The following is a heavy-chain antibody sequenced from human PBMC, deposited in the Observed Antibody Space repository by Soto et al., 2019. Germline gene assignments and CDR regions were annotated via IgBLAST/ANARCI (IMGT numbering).Heavy chain of an antibody. D-gene: IGHD3-22*01. J-gene: IGHJ6*02. CDR2: IYTSGST. V-gene: IGHV4-4*07. Sequence: SETLSLTCTVSGGSISSYYWSWIRQPAGKGLEWIGRIYTSGSTNYNPSLKSRVTMSVDTSKNQFSLKLSSVTAADTAVYYCARDSSYNYYDSSGSHRLYYYYGMDVWGQGTTVTVSS. CDR1: GGSISSYY. CDR3: ARDSSYNYYDSSGSHRLYYYYGMDV.